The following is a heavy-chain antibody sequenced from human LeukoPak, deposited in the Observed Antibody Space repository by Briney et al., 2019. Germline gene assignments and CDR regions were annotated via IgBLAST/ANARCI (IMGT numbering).Heavy chain of an antibody. CDR1: GFTFSSYA. Sequence: GGSLRLSCAASGFTFSSYAMHWVRQAPGKGLEWVAVISYDGSNNYYADSVKGRFTISRDNSKNTLYLQMNSLRAEDTAVYYCARDRVTFGGVIVIDLLDAFDIWGQGTMVTVSS. J-gene: IGHJ3*02. V-gene: IGHV3-30-3*01. D-gene: IGHD3-16*02. CDR2: ISYDGSNN. CDR3: ARDRVTFGGVIVIDLLDAFDI.